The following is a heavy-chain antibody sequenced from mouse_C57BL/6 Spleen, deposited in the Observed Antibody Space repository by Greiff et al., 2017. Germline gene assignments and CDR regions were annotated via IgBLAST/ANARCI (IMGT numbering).Heavy chain of an antibody. J-gene: IGHJ1*03. V-gene: IGHV1-69*01. CDR2: IDPSDSYT. D-gene: IGHD1-1*01. CDR1: GYTFPSYW. Sequence: QVQLQQPGAELVMPGASVKLSCKASGYTFPSYWMHWVKQRPGQGLEWIGEIDPSDSYTNYNQKFKGKSTLTVDKSSSTAYMQLSSLTSEDSAVYDCARSALYYSSSYWYFDVWGTGTTVTVSS. CDR3: ARSALYYSSSYWYFDV.